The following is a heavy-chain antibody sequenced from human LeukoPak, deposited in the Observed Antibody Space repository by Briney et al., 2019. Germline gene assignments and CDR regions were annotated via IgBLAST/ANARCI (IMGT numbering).Heavy chain of an antibody. V-gene: IGHV3-33*01. CDR1: GFSLSNYG. CDR2: LLYDGNTK. D-gene: IGHD1-14*01. Sequence: RPGGSLRLPCAASGFSLSNYGMHWVRQAPGKGLEWVAALLYDGNTKHYADSVKVRFTISRDISKNTFYLQMNSLTAEDTAVYYCARDHRPEIQYYYMDVWGKGTTVAVSS. CDR3: ARDHRPEIQYYYMDV. J-gene: IGHJ6*03.